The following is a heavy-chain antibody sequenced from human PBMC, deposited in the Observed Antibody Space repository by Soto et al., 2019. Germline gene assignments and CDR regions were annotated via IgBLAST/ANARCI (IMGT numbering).Heavy chain of an antibody. D-gene: IGHD5-18*01. CDR1: GGSFSGYY. CDR2: INHSGST. V-gene: IGHV4-34*01. CDR3: PRVGRXSYGYVDY. J-gene: IGHJ4*02. Sequence: SEPLSLSCGVYGGSFSGYYWSWIRQPPGKGLEWIGEINHSGSTNYNPSLKSRVTISVDTSKNQFSLKLSSVTAADTAVYYCPRVGRXSYGYVDYRGQGTLVT.